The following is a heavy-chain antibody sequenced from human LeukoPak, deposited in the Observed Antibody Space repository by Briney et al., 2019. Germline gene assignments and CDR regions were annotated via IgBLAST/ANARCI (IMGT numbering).Heavy chain of an antibody. D-gene: IGHD4-17*01. J-gene: IGHJ3*02. CDR2: IYYSGST. V-gene: IGHV4-59*01. CDR3: ARVPHDYGDYEGAFDI. CDR1: GGSISSYY. Sequence: SETLSLTCTVSGGSISSYYWSWLRQPPGKGLEWIGYIYYSGSTNYNPSLKSRVTISVDTSKNQFSLKLSSVPAADTAVYYCARVPHDYGDYEGAFDIWGQGTMVTASS.